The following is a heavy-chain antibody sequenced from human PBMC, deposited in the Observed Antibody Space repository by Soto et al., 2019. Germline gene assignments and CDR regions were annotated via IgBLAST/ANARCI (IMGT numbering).Heavy chain of an antibody. CDR1: GYTFTSYY. J-gene: IGHJ5*02. CDR3: ARGRNCGSGGSCYSRWFDP. V-gene: IGHV1-46*03. CDR2: INPSGGST. D-gene: IGHD2-15*01. Sequence: GASVKVSCKASGYTFTSYYMRWVRQAPGQGLEWMGIINPSGGSTSYAQKFQGRVTMTRDTSTSTVYMELSSLRSEDTAVYYCARGRNCGSGGSCYSRWFDPWGQGTLVTVSS.